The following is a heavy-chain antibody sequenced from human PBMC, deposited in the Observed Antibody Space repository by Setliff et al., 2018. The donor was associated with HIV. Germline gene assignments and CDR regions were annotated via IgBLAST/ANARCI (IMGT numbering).Heavy chain of an antibody. CDR2: IYTSGST. J-gene: IGHJ5*02. CDR1: GGSISSGSYY. D-gene: IGHD6-19*01. CDR3: ASSSGWYGAAQFDP. Sequence: SETLSLTCTVSGGSISSGSYYWSWIRQHPGKGLEWIGYIYTSGSTNYNPSLKSRVTISLDTSKNQFSLQLSSLTAADTAVYYCASSSGWYGAAQFDPWGQGTQVTVSS. V-gene: IGHV4-61*01.